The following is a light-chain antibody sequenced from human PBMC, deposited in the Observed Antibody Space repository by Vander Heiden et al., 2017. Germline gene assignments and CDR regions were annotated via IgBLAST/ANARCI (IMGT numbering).Light chain of an antibody. CDR3: MQGQQTPFT. J-gene: IGKJ3*01. CDR2: WGS. V-gene: IGKV2-28*01. Sequence: DVVITQSPLSLPVTPGEPASISCRSRRSLLHSDGYNFLDWYQQKPGQAPQLLIYWGSIRASGVPDRFSGSGSGTDFTLKISRVEAEDVGVYYCMQGQQTPFTFGPGTKVDVK. CDR1: RSLLHSDGYNF.